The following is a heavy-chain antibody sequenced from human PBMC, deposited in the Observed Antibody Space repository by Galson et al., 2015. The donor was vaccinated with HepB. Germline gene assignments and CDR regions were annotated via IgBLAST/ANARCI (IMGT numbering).Heavy chain of an antibody. Sequence: SLRLSCAASGFTFSSYAMHWVRQAPGKGLEWVAVISYDGSNKYYADSVKGRFTISRDNSKNTLYLQMNSLRAEDTAVYYCARDAFGLSDSSGYYYHLFSFFDYWGQGTLVTVSS. CDR1: GFTFSSYA. V-gene: IGHV3-30-3*01. J-gene: IGHJ4*02. CDR3: ARDAFGLSDSSGYYYHLFSFFDY. CDR2: ISYDGSNK. D-gene: IGHD3-22*01.